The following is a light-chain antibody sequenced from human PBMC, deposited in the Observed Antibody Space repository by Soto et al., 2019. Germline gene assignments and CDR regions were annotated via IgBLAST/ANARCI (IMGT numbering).Light chain of an antibody. V-gene: IGKV3-11*01. CDR3: QQRSNWPDA. Sequence: IVLTHSQATLSFSPPERNCLXCRASQSLINFVAWYQHKPGQPPRLLIYDASKRATGIPTRFSGSGSGTDFTLTISSLQPEDFAVYYCQQRSNWPDAFGQGTRLEI. J-gene: IGKJ5*01. CDR2: DAS. CDR1: QSLINF.